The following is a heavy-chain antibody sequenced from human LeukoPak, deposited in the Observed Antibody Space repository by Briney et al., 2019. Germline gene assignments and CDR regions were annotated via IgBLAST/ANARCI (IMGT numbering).Heavy chain of an antibody. D-gene: IGHD6-13*01. J-gene: IGHJ4*02. CDR1: GFTFSSYS. CDR3: AREGYSPY. CDR2: ISSSSTI. Sequence: GGSLRLSCAASGFTFSSYSMNWVRQAPGKGLEWVSYISSSSTIYYADSVKGRFTISRDNAKNSLYLQMNSLRAEDTAVYYCAREGYSPYWGQGTLVTVSS. V-gene: IGHV3-48*01.